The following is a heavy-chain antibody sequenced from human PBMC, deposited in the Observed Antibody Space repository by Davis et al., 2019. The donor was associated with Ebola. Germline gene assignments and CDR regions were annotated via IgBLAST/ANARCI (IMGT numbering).Heavy chain of an antibody. CDR2: MNPNSGNT. V-gene: IGHV1-8*01. CDR1: GYTFTSYD. J-gene: IGHJ6*02. Sequence: AASVKVSCKASGYTFTSYDINWVRQATGQGLEWMGWMNPNSGNTGYAQKFQGRVTMTRNTSISTAYMELSSLRSEDTAVYYCARGFTTDYYYYYGMDVWGQGTTVTVSS. D-gene: IGHD1-26*01. CDR3: ARGFTTDYYYYYGMDV.